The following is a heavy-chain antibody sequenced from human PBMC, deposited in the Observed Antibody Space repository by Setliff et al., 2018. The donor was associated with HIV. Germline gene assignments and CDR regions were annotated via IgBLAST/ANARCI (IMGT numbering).Heavy chain of an antibody. V-gene: IGHV4-39*07. CDR2: IYYSGST. CDR1: GDSISRGDYY. Sequence: SETLSLTCTVSGDSISRGDYYWGWIRQPPGKGLEWIGSIYYSGSTYYNPSLKSRVTISVDTSKNQFSLKLSSVTAADTAVYYCARDPVRPGYSSSWYVRWFDPWGQGTLFTVSS. J-gene: IGHJ5*02. D-gene: IGHD6-13*01. CDR3: ARDPVRPGYSSSWYVRWFDP.